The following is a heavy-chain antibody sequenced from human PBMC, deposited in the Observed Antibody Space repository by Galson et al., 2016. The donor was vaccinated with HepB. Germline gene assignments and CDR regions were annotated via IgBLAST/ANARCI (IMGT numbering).Heavy chain of an antibody. J-gene: IGHJ4*02. CDR2: IKPDGSEK. CDR1: GFRISNNW. V-gene: IGHV3-7*03. CDR3: ARDGFVASRVFDS. D-gene: IGHD2-15*01. Sequence: SLRLSCAVSGFRISNNWMPWVRQSPDKGLEWVANIKPDGSEKYYVDSVKGRFTISRDNAKNSLYLQLNSLRAEDTAVYYCARDGFVASRVFDSWGQGTLVIVSS.